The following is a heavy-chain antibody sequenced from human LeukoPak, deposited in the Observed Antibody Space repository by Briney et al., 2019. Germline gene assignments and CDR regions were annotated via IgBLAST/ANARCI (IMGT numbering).Heavy chain of an antibody. J-gene: IGHJ5*02. CDR1: RFAVSSNF. CDR2: IYSDGTT. Sequence: GGSLRLSCAASRFAVSSNFMSWVRQAPGKGLEWVSTIYSDGTTYYADSVKGRFTISRHNSKNTLYLQMNSMRAEDTAVYYCASAGYASWFDPWGQGTLVTVSS. CDR3: ASAGYASWFDP. V-gene: IGHV3-53*04. D-gene: IGHD3-16*01.